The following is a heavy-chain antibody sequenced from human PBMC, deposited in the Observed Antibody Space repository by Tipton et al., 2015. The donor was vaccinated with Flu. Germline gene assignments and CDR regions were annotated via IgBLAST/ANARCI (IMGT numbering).Heavy chain of an antibody. CDR3: VRLPRYSSGWGRYFDL. D-gene: IGHD6-19*01. J-gene: IGHJ2*01. V-gene: IGHV4-34*01. Sequence: AGLVKPSETLSLTCGVSGGSFSDFNWGWIRQSPGKGLEWIGEIHHRGNTNHQSSLNSRVSISVDTSKNEVSLRLNSLTAADTAIYFCVRLPRYSSGWGRYFDLWGRGTLVTVS. CDR1: GGSFSDFN. CDR2: IHHRGNT.